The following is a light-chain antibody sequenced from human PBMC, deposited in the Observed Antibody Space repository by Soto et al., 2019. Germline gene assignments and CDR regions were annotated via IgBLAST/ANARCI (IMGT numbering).Light chain of an antibody. CDR3: CSYAGSYTYV. Sequence: QSVLTQPRSVSGSPGQSVTISCTGTSSDVGAYNYVSWSQQHPGKAPKLMIYDVTKRPSRVPDRFSGSKSDNTASLTISGLQAEDEPDYYCCSYAGSYTYVFGTGTKVTVL. V-gene: IGLV2-11*01. CDR1: SSDVGAYNY. CDR2: DVT. J-gene: IGLJ1*01.